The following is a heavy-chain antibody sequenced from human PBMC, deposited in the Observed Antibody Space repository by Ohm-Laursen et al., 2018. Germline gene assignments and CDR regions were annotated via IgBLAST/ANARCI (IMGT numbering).Heavy chain of an antibody. CDR1: GFTFCTYC. V-gene: IGHV3-7*03. D-gene: IGHD3-10*01. Sequence: GSLRLSRAASGFTFCTYCMFWVRQAPGKGLEWVASVNEDASEKYYVDSVKGRFTISRDNAKNSLYLQMNSLRAEDTALYYCAKEKGYGSGSYRDWYFDLWGRGTLVTVSS. CDR3: AKEKGYGSGSYRDWYFDL. CDR2: VNEDASEK. J-gene: IGHJ2*01.